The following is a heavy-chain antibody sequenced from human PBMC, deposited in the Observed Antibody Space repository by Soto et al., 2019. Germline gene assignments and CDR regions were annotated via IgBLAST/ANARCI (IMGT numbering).Heavy chain of an antibody. CDR1: GFIFSDYA. CDR2: LSGSGSST. CDR3: AKGGVTRSYYYSMDV. V-gene: IGHV3-23*01. Sequence: EVQLLESEGGLVQPGKSLRLSCAASGFIFSDYAMSWVRQAPGKGLEWVSALSGSGSSTYYADSVKGRFTISRDNLKNTVSLQMNNLTAEDTAAYYCAKGGVTRSYYYSMDVWGQGTTVTVSS. J-gene: IGHJ6*02.